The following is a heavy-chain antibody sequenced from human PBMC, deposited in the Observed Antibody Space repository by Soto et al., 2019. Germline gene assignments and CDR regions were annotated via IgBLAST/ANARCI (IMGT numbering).Heavy chain of an antibody. Sequence: GGSLRLSSTASGFLFGSYGMHWVRQAPGKGLEWVAVISYDGGNKYYADSVKGRFTISRDNSKNTLYLQMNSLRAEDTAVYYCAKDREVTTSYYYYMDVWGKGTTVTVSS. J-gene: IGHJ6*03. V-gene: IGHV3-30*18. D-gene: IGHD4-4*01. CDR2: ISYDGGNK. CDR1: GFLFGSYG. CDR3: AKDREVTTSYYYYMDV.